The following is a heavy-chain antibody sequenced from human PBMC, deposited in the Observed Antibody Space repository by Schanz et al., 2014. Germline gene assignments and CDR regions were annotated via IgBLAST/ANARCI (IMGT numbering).Heavy chain of an antibody. CDR1: GFTFSAYG. J-gene: IGHJ4*02. CDR2: ISYDGSNK. V-gene: IGHV3-30*19. Sequence: QVQLVESGGGVVQPGRSLRLSCAASGFTFSAYGMHWVRQAPGKGLEWVAVISYDGSNKYYGDSVKGRFTISRDNSKNTVYLLMNSLRVEDTAVYYCARVVAAAPQGCNYWGRGTLVTVSS. D-gene: IGHD2-15*01. CDR3: ARVVAAAPQGCNY.